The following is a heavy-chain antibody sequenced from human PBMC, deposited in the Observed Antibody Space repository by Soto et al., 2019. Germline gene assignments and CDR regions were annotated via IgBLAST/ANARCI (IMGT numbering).Heavy chain of an antibody. J-gene: IGHJ5*02. D-gene: IGHD3-10*01. CDR2: MNPGSGDT. Sequence: ASVKVFCKASGYTFTSYAMHWVRQAPGQRLEWMGWMNPGSGDTGYAQKFQGRVTMTRDISIATAYMELSSLRSDDTAIYYCATMATFGSLNWFDPWGQGTLVTVSS. CDR3: ATMATFGSLNWFDP. V-gene: IGHV1-8*02. CDR1: GYTFTSYA.